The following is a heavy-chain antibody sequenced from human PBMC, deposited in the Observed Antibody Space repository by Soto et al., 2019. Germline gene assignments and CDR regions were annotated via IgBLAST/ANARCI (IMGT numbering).Heavy chain of an antibody. J-gene: IGHJ4*02. CDR2: ISYDGSNK. Sequence: PGGSLRLSCAASGFTFSSYGMHWVRQAPGKGLEWVAVISYDGSNKYYADSVKGRFTISRDNSKNTLYLQMNSLRAEDTAVYYCAKDYSHLWELLGPIDYWGQGTLVTVSS. D-gene: IGHD1-26*01. CDR1: GFTFSSYG. CDR3: AKDYSHLWELLGPIDY. V-gene: IGHV3-30*18.